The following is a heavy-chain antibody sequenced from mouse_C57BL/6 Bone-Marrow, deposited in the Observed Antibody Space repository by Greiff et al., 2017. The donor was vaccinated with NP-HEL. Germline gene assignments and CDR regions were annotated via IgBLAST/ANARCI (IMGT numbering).Heavy chain of an antibody. CDR2: IRNKANGYTI. J-gene: IGHJ4*01. V-gene: IGHV7-3*01. Sequence: EVNLVESGGGLVQPGGSLSLSCAASGFTFTDYYMSWVRQPPGKALEWVGFIRNKANGYTIEYSASVKGRFTISRDNSQSILYIQMNALRAEDSATYYCARSIYYDYADDPFYGMDYWGQGTSVTVSS. CDR1: GFTFTDYY. CDR3: ARSIYYDYADDPFYGMDY. D-gene: IGHD2-4*01.